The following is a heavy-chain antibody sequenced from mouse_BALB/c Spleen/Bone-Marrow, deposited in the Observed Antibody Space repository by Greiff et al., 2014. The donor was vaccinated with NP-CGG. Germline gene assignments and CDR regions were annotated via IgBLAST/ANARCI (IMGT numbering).Heavy chain of an antibody. J-gene: IGHJ2*01. V-gene: IGHV1-18*01. CDR3: ARGHYYGYYFDY. Sequence: EVQVVESGPELVKPGASMKISCKASGYSFTGYTMNWVKQSHGKNLEWIGLINPYNGGTSYDQKFKGKATLTVDKSSSTAYMELLSLTSEDSAVYYCARGHYYGYYFDYWGQGTTLTVSS. CDR2: INPYNGGT. D-gene: IGHD1-2*01. CDR1: GYSFTGYT.